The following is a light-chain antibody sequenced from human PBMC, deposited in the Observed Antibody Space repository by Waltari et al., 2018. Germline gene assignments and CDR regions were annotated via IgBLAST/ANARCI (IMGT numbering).Light chain of an antibody. CDR1: SSDVGSYNL. Sequence: QSALTQPASVSGSPGQSITISCTGSSSDVGSYNLVSWYQQHPAKAPKLIIYEVDKRPSGVSDRFSGSTSGNTAALTVSGLQAEDEADYYCCSYAGSGNLGVIFGGGTKLTVL. CDR2: EVD. V-gene: IGLV2-23*02. J-gene: IGLJ2*01. CDR3: CSYAGSGNLGVI.